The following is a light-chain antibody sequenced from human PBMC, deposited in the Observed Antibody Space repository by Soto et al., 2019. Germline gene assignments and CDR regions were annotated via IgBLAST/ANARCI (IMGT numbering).Light chain of an antibody. CDR2: GNS. CDR3: QSYDSSLSAHVV. CDR1: SSNIGAGYD. V-gene: IGLV1-40*01. Sequence: QSVLTQPPSVSGAKGQRVTISCTGSSSNIGAGYDVHWYQQLPGTAPKLLIYGNSNRPSGVPDRFSGSKSGTSASLAITGLQAEDEADYYCQSYDSSLSAHVVFGGWTKITVL. J-gene: IGLJ2*01.